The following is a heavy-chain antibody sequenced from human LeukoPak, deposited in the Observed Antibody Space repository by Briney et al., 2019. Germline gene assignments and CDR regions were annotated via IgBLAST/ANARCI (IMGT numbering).Heavy chain of an antibody. D-gene: IGHD1-1*01. CDR2: INYNGDRT. V-gene: IGHV3-20*04. J-gene: IGHJ4*02. Sequence: GGSLRLSCAASGFTFDDYGMSWVRQVPGKGLEWVSTINYNGDRTYYVDSVKGRFTISRDNGEHSLSLQMNSLRAEDTAVYYCARSDQLNFDYWGQGILVTVSS. CDR3: ARSDQLNFDY. CDR1: GFTFDDYG.